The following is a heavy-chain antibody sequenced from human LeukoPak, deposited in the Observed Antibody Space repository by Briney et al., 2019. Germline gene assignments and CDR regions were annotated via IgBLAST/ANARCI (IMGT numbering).Heavy chain of an antibody. CDR2: IKSKTDGGTT. CDR3: ATPYNGSPIDY. D-gene: IGHD1-26*01. Sequence: GGSLRLSCAASGFTFSSAWMGWVRQAPGKGLEWVGRIKSKTDGGTTDYAAPVKGRFTISRDDSKNTLYLQMNSLKTEDTAVYYCATPYNGSPIDYWGQGTLVTVSS. V-gene: IGHV3-15*01. J-gene: IGHJ4*02. CDR1: GFTFSSAW.